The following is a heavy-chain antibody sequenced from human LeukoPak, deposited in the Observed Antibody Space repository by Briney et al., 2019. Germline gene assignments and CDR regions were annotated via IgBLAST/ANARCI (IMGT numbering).Heavy chain of an antibody. V-gene: IGHV1-18*01. CDR2: ISAYNGNT. D-gene: IGHD3-22*01. J-gene: IGHJ4*02. CDR3: ARGGYYYDSSGVYYFDY. CDR1: GYTLTSYS. Sequence: ASVKVSCKASGYTLTSYSISWVRQAPGQGLEWMGWISAYNGNTDLAQELQGRVTMTTDTSTSTAYMELRSLRSDDTAVFYCARGGYYYDSSGVYYFDYWGQGTLVTVSS.